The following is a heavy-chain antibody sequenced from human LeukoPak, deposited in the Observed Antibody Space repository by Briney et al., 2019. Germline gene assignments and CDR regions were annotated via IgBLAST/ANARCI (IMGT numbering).Heavy chain of an antibody. CDR1: GYSFTSYW. CDR3: ARGSKYGSFDY. D-gene: IGHD1-1*01. CDR2: IYPADSHP. J-gene: IGHJ4*02. Sequence: GESLKISCKVSGYSFTSYWIGWVRQMPGKGLEWMGIIYPADSHPRYSPSFQGQVTISADRSISTAYLQWSSLKASDTAVYYCARGSKYGSFDYWGQGTLVTVSS. V-gene: IGHV5-51*01.